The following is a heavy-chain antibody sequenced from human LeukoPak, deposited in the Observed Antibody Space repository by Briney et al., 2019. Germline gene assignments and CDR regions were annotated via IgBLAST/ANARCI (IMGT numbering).Heavy chain of an antibody. Sequence: PSGTLSFTCTVSGGSISSYYWSWIRQPPGKGLEWIGYIYYSGSTNYNPSLKSRVTISVDTSKKQFSLKLSSVTAADTAVYYCARGTTVTREFDYWGQGTQVTVSS. CDR3: ARGTTVTREFDY. CDR2: IYYSGST. D-gene: IGHD4-17*01. J-gene: IGHJ4*02. V-gene: IGHV4-59*01. CDR1: GGSISSYY.